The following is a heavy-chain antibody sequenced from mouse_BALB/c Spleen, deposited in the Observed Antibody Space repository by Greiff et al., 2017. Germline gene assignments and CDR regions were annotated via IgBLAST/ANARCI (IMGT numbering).Heavy chain of an antibody. V-gene: IGHV5-17*02. CDR1: GFTFSSFG. CDR2: ISSGSSTI. Sequence: EVKVVESGGGLVQPGGSRKLSCAASGFTFSSFGMHWVRQAPEKGLEWVAYISSGSSTIYYADTVKGRFTISRDNPKNTLFLQMTSLRSEDTAMYYCARFYDGYYAWFAYWGQGTLVTVSA. CDR3: ARFYDGYYAWFAY. D-gene: IGHD2-3*01. J-gene: IGHJ3*01.